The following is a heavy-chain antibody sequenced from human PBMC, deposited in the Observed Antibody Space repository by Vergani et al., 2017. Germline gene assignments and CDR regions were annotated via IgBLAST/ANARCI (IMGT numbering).Heavy chain of an antibody. D-gene: IGHD3-3*01. J-gene: IGHJ4*02. CDR2: ISSSSSYI. CDR3: ASLGFGVVNY. Sequence: EVQLVESGGGLVKPGGSLRLSCAASGFTFSSYSMNWVHQAPGKGLEWVSSISSSSSYIYYADSVKGRFTISRDNAKNSLYLQMNSLRAEDTAVYYCASLGFGVVNYWGQGTLVTVSS. V-gene: IGHV3-21*01. CDR1: GFTFSSYS.